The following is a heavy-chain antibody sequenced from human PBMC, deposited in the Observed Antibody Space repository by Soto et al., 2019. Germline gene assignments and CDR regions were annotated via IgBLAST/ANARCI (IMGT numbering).Heavy chain of an antibody. V-gene: IGHV3-33*01. J-gene: IGHJ6*02. CDR1: GFTFNTYG. CDR3: ARIDCTGNNCNPYYHCGMDV. CDR2: IWYDGSIK. D-gene: IGHD2-8*02. Sequence: GGSLRLSCAASGFTFNTYGMHWVRQIPGKGLQWVAIIWYDGSIKYYADSVKGRFTISRDNSRNTLYLQMNSLRDEDTAVYYCARIDCTGNNCNPYYHCGMDVWGQGTTVTVSS.